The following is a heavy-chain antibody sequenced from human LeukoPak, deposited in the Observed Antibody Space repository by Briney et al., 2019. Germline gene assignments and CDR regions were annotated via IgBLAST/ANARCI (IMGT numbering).Heavy chain of an antibody. CDR2: ISSSSSYI. D-gene: IGHD6-19*01. J-gene: IGHJ4*02. CDR1: GFTSSSYS. V-gene: IGHV3-21*01. CDR3: ARGPIAVADY. Sequence: PGGSLRLSCAASGFTSSSYSMNWVRQAPGKGLEWVSSISSSSSYIYYADSVKGRFTISRDNAKNSLYLQMNSLRAEDTAVYYCARGPIAVADYWGQGTLVTVSS.